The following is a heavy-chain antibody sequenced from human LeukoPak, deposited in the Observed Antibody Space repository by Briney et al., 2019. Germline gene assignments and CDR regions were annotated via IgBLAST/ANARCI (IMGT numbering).Heavy chain of an antibody. Sequence: GGSLRLSCTASGFTFSSYSMNWVRQAPGKGLEWVSSISSSSSYIYYADSVKGRFTISRDNAKNSLYLQMNSLRAEDTAVYYCARESGYYDSSGYSRLFDIWGQGTMVTVSS. D-gene: IGHD3-22*01. J-gene: IGHJ3*02. CDR2: ISSSSSYI. CDR1: GFTFSSYS. V-gene: IGHV3-21*01. CDR3: ARESGYYDSSGYSRLFDI.